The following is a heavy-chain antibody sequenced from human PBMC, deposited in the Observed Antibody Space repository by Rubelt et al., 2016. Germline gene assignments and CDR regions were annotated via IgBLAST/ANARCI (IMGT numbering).Heavy chain of an antibody. CDR3: ARGGSDREDY. V-gene: IGHV4-34*01. Sequence: HVQLQQWGAGLLKPSETLSLTCAVYGGSFSGHFWRWIRQPPGQGLEWIGEINHGGSTNYNPSLKSRVTMSVDTSKNQCDRKLGSVTAADRAGYCCARGGSDREDYWGQGTVVTVSS. CDR1: GGSFSGHF. J-gene: IGHJ4*02. D-gene: IGHD1-26*01. CDR2: INHGGST.